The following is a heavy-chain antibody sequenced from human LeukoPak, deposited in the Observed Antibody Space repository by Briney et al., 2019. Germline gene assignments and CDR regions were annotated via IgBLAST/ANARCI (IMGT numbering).Heavy chain of an antibody. D-gene: IGHD2-2*01. CDR3: ARASFCSSTSCSHHFDY. Sequence: SQTLSLTCTVSGGSIGGGGYYWSWIRQHPGKGLEWIGYIYYTGSAYYNPSLQSRVTISVHTSENQFSLRLSSVTAADTAVYYCARASFCSSTSCSHHFDYWGQGALVTVSS. CDR1: GGSIGGGGYY. J-gene: IGHJ4*02. CDR2: IYYTGSA. V-gene: IGHV4-31*03.